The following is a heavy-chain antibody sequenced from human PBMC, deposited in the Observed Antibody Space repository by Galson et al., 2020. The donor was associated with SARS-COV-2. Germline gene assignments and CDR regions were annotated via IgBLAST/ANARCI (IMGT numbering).Heavy chain of an antibody. V-gene: IGHV4-30-2*01. CDR3: ARAGYSSSWYGVRDWFDP. CDR2: ISHSGGT. D-gene: IGHD6-13*01. CDR1: GTSISSGSYS. J-gene: IGHJ5*02. Sequence: SETLSLTCAVSGTSISSGSYSWNWIRQPPGKGLEWIGYISHSGGTYYNPSLKSRVTISGDRAKNQFALRPSSVTAADTAVYNCARAGYSSSWYGVRDWFDPWGQGTLVTVSS.